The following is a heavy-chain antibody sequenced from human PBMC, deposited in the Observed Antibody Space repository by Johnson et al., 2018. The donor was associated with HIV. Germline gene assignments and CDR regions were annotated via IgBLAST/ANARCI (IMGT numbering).Heavy chain of an antibody. CDR1: GFTVSSNY. Sequence: VQLVESGGGVVQPGRSLRLSCAASGFTVSSNYMSWVRQAPGKGLEWVSVIYSGGSTYYADSVKGRFTISRDNSKNTLYLQMNSVRAEDTAVYYCARGLGSRSAFDIWGQGTMVTVSS. CDR2: IYSGGST. V-gene: IGHV3-66*01. CDR3: ARGLGSRSAFDI. D-gene: IGHD2-2*01. J-gene: IGHJ3*02.